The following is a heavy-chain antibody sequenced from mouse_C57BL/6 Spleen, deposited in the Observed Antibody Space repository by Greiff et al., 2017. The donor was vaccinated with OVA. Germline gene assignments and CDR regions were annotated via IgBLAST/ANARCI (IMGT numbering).Heavy chain of an antibody. V-gene: IGHV5-17*01. CDR2: ISSGSSTI. J-gene: IGHJ1*03. CDR1: GFTFSDYG. Sequence: EVKLVESGGGLVKPGGSLKLSCAASGFTFSDYGMHWVRQAPEKGLEWVAYISSGSSTIYYADTVKGRFTIARDNAKNTLLLQMTSLRSEDTAMYYCARPYYGSSFDVWGTGTTVTVSS. CDR3: ARPYYGSSFDV. D-gene: IGHD1-1*01.